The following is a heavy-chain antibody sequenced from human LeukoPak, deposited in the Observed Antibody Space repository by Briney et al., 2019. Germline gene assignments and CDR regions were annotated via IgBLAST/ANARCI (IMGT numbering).Heavy chain of an antibody. D-gene: IGHD3-3*01. CDR3: TRENRPFCPFAF. V-gene: IGHV4-4*02. CDR1: GGSIDSNNY. J-gene: IGHJ4*02. Sequence: PSETLSLTCGVSGGSIDSNNYWSWVRQAPGKGLEWIGEIAHDGTRNYNPSLRSRVAMSFDRANNYFSLSLTAVTAADTALYYGTRENRPFCPFAFWGQGVMVTVSS. CDR2: IAHDGTR.